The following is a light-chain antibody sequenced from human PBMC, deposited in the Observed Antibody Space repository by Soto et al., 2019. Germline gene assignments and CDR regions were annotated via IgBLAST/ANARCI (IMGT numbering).Light chain of an antibody. Sequence: EIVLTQSPGTLSLSPGERATLSCRASQSVTSNYLAWYQQKAGQAPRLLIYGASNRASGIPDRFSGSGSGRDFSLTISRLEPDDFAVYYCQQFHTTPMYTFGQGTKVEIK. CDR2: GAS. V-gene: IGKV3-20*01. CDR3: QQFHTTPMYT. J-gene: IGKJ2*01. CDR1: QSVTSNY.